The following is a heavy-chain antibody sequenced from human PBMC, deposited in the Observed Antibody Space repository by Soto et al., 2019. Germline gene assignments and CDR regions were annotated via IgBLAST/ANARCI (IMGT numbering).Heavy chain of an antibody. D-gene: IGHD4-17*01. V-gene: IGHV3-30-3*01. J-gene: IGHJ2*01. CDR1: GFTFSTYT. CDR2: VSYDGSNK. CDR3: ARDLGGDEDL. Sequence: QVQLVESGGGVVQPGRSLRLSCAASGFTFSTYTMHWVRQAPGKGLEWVALVSYDGSNKYYEDSVKGRFTISRDNTKNTLYLQMNSLRAEDTAMYYCARDLGGDEDLWGRGTLVTVSS.